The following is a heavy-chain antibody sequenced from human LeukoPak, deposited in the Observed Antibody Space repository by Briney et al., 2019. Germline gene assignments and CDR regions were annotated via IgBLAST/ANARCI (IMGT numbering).Heavy chain of an antibody. Sequence: SVKVSCRASGGTFSSYAISWVRQAPGQGLEWMGRIIPIFGTANYAQKFQGRVTITTDESTSTAYMELSSLRSEDTAVYYCARGFSDSSGYLARIWGQGTLVTVSS. CDR1: GGTFSSYA. D-gene: IGHD3-22*01. CDR3: ARGFSDSSGYLARI. CDR2: IIPIFGTA. J-gene: IGHJ4*02. V-gene: IGHV1-69*05.